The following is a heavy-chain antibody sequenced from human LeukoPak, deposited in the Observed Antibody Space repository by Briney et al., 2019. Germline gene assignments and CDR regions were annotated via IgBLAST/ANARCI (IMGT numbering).Heavy chain of an antibody. V-gene: IGHV3-53*01. Sequence: GGSLRLSCAVSGFTVSSNYMSWVRQAPGKGLEWVSVIYGGGSTYYADSVKGRFTISRDNSKNTLYLQMNSLRAEDTAIYYCAKAKLQRVTIFGVVYYFDYWGQGALVTVSS. CDR3: AKAKLQRVTIFGVVYYFDY. D-gene: IGHD3-3*01. CDR2: IYGGGST. CDR1: GFTVSSNY. J-gene: IGHJ4*02.